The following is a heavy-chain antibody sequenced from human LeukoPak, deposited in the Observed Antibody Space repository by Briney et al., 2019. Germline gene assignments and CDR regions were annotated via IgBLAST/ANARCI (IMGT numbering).Heavy chain of an antibody. CDR2: ISGSGDGT. V-gene: IGHV3-23*01. Sequence: GGSLRLSCAASGFTFSSYAXSWVXQAPGXGLEWVSSISGSGDGTYYADSVKGRFTFSRDNSKNTLSLQMNSLRLDDTAIYYCAKGDRERASAGTGFDSWGQGTLVTVSS. J-gene: IGHJ4*02. CDR3: AKGDRERASAGTGFDS. CDR1: GFTFSSYA. D-gene: IGHD6-13*01.